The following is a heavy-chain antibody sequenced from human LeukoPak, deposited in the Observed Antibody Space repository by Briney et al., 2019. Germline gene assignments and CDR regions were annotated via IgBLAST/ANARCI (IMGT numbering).Heavy chain of an antibody. CDR3: SRAADVVLVPPSDD. Sequence: ASVKVSCRASGYTLTGYYMHWVRQAPGEGLEWMGWINPNSGDTNYAQKFKGGVTMTRDTSISAAYMELSSLRFDDTAVYYCSRAADVVLVPPSDDWGQGTLVTVSS. CDR1: GYTLTGYY. V-gene: IGHV1-2*02. J-gene: IGHJ4*02. CDR2: INPNSGDT. D-gene: IGHD2-8*02.